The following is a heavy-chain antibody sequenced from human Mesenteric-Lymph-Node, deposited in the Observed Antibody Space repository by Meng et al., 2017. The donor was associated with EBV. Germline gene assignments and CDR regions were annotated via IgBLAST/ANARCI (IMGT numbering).Heavy chain of an antibody. J-gene: IGHJ4*02. D-gene: IGHD2-2*01. V-gene: IGHV3-21*02. CDR2: ISSTSYYI. CDR1: GFTFSSYK. CDR3: ARFSSTIEVDY. Sequence: EVQLVESGGXLVKPGASLXLSCSASGFTFSSYKMHWVRQAPGKGLEWVSSISSTSYYIYYADSVQGRFTISRDNAESSLYLQMNSLRAEDTAVYYCARFSSTIEVDYWGQGTLVHVSS.